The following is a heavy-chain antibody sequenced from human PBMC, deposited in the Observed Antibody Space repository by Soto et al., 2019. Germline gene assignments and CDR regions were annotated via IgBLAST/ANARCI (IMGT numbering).Heavy chain of an antibody. CDR3: ARWDVSVRGVGGYYYGMDV. CDR2: IYPGDSDT. CDR1: GYSFTSYW. J-gene: IGHJ6*02. Sequence: GESLKISCKGSGYSFTSYWIGWVRQMPGKGLEWMGIIYPGDSDTRYSPSFQGHVTISADKSISTAYLQWSSLKASDTAMYYCARWDVSVRGVGGYYYGMDVWGQGTTVTVSS. V-gene: IGHV5-51*01. D-gene: IGHD3-10*02.